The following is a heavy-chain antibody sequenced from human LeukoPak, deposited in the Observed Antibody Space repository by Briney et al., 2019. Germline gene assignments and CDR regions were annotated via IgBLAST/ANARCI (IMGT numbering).Heavy chain of an antibody. D-gene: IGHD3-22*01. Sequence: GGSLSLSCVASGFTFSSNSMNWVRQAPGKGLEWVSYISSASGSIYYADSVKGRFTVSRDNAKNSLFLQMNSLRAEDTAVYYCARDYDRSGYYYNWGQGTLVTVSS. V-gene: IGHV3-48*04. J-gene: IGHJ4*02. CDR2: ISSASGSI. CDR3: ARDYDRSGYYYN. CDR1: GFTFSSNS.